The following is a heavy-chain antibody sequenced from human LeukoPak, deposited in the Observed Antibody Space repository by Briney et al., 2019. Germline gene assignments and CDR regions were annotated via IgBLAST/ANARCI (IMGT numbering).Heavy chain of an antibody. J-gene: IGHJ3*02. CDR1: GGTFSSYA. D-gene: IGHD3-3*01. V-gene: IGHV1-69*05. Sequence: SVKVSCKASGGTFSSYAISWVRQAPGQGLEWMGGIIPIFGTANYAQKFQGRVTITTDESTSTAYMELTRLRSEDTAVYYCARDKLEWLFGRSDAFDIWGQGTMVTVSS. CDR3: ARDKLEWLFGRSDAFDI. CDR2: IIPIFGTA.